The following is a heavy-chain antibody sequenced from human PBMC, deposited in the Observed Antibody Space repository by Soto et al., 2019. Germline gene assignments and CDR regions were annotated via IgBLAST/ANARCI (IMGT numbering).Heavy chain of an antibody. Sequence: QVQLVESGGGVVQPGRSLRLSCAASGFTFSSYAMHWVRQAPGKGLEWVAIISYDGSNKYYADSVKGRFTISRDNSKNXXYLQMNSLRAEDTAVYYCARGGLRFVEWLAYGMDVWGQGTTVTVSS. CDR2: ISYDGSNK. D-gene: IGHD3-3*01. CDR3: ARGGLRFVEWLAYGMDV. V-gene: IGHV3-30-3*01. J-gene: IGHJ6*02. CDR1: GFTFSSYA.